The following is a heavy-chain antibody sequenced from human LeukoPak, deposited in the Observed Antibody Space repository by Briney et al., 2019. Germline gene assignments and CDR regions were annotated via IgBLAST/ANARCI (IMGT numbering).Heavy chain of an antibody. Sequence: GGALTLSCAASGFTFNNYEMNWVRQAPGKGLEWVSYINSGGTSISYSDSVRGRFTISRDNAKNSLYLQMNSLRAEDTALYYCARGSVDYWGQGTLVTVSS. CDR2: INSGGTSI. CDR1: GFTFNNYE. CDR3: ARGSVDY. J-gene: IGHJ4*02. V-gene: IGHV3-48*03.